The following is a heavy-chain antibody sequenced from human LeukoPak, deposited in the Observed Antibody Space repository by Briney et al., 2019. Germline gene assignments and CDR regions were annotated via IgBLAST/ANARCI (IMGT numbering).Heavy chain of an antibody. CDR2: VDPEDGET. Sequence: ASVKVSCKVSGYTFTDYYMHWVQQAPGKGLEWMGLVDPEDGETIYAEKFQGRVTIAADTSTDTAYMELSSLRSEDTAVYYCATVPLITIFGVVTPDYWGQGTLVTVSS. J-gene: IGHJ4*02. CDR1: GYTFTDYY. D-gene: IGHD3-3*01. V-gene: IGHV1-69-2*01. CDR3: ATVPLITIFGVVTPDY.